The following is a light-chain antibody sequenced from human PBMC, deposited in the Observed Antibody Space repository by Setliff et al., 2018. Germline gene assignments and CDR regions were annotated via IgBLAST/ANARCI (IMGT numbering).Light chain of an antibody. J-gene: IGLJ2*01. CDR3: CSYAGSSTIR. V-gene: IGLV2-14*03. Sequence: QSALTQPASVSGSPGQSITIPCSGTSSDVGAYDLVSWYKQHPGKAPKLIISDVSNRPSGVSNRFSGSKSGNTASLTISGLQAEDEADYYCCSYAGSSTIRFGGGTKVTVL. CDR2: DVS. CDR1: SSDVGAYDL.